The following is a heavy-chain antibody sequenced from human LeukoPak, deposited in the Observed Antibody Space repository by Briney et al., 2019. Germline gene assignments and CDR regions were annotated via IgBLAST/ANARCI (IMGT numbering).Heavy chain of an antibody. CDR2: ISAYNGNT. Sequence: ASVKVSCKASGYTFTTYAMNWVRQAPGQGLEWMGWISAYNGNTNYAQKLQGRVTMTTDTSTSTAYMELRSLRSDDTAVYYCARDRVPFQLELTRSPSLDPWGQGTLVTVSS. J-gene: IGHJ5*02. D-gene: IGHD1-7*01. CDR1: GYTFTTYA. V-gene: IGHV1-18*01. CDR3: ARDRVPFQLELTRSPSLDP.